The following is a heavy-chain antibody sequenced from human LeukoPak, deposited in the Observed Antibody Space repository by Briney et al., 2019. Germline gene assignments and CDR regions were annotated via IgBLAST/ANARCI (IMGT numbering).Heavy chain of an antibody. CDR3: ARDADYYGSGSYSP. CDR2: IYTSGST. V-gene: IGHV4-4*07. Sequence: SETLSLTCTVSGVSISSYYWSWIRQPAGKGLEWIGRIYTSGSTNYNPSLKSRVTMSVDTSKNQFSLKLSSVTAADTAVYYCARDADYYGSGSYSPWGQGTLVTVSS. CDR1: GVSISSYY. J-gene: IGHJ5*02. D-gene: IGHD3-10*01.